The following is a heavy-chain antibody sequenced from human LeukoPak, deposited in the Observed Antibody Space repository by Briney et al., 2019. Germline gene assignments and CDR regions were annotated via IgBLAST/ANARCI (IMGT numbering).Heavy chain of an antibody. D-gene: IGHD2-21*01. CDR2: ITTSGST. CDR1: GLTASHNVNNA. CDR3: AKAPVWNYYYGLDV. V-gene: IGHV3-23*01. Sequence: GGSLRLSCAASGLTASHNVNNAMSWVRHAPGKGLEWVSGITTSGSTYYADSGKGRFTISRENSNNTLYLHMDSLRAGDTAVYYCAKAPVWNYYYGLDVWGQGTTVTVSS. J-gene: IGHJ6*02.